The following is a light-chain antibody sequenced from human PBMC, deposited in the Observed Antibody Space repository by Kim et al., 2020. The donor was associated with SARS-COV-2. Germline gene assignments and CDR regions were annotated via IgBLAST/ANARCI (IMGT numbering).Light chain of an antibody. Sequence: VTPRQTASITCSGDKLGDKFTCWYHQKPGQSPVLFIYQVNKRPSGIPERFSGSNSGNTATLPISGTQAMDEADYFCQAWDSSTVVFGGGTQLTVL. V-gene: IGLV3-1*01. CDR2: QVN. CDR3: QAWDSSTVV. J-gene: IGLJ2*01. CDR1: KLGDKF.